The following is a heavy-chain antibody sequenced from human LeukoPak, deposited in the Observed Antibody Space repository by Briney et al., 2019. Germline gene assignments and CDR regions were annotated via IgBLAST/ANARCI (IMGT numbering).Heavy chain of an antibody. D-gene: IGHD3-9*01. CDR2: IYYSGST. Sequence: SETLSLTCTVSGGSISSYYWSWIRQPPGKGLEWIGYIYYSGSTNYNPSLKSRVTISVDTSKNQFSLKLSSVTAADTAVYYCARQQYYDILTGYGWFDYWGQGTLVTVSS. CDR1: GGSISSYY. V-gene: IGHV4-59*08. CDR3: ARQQYYDILTGYGWFDY. J-gene: IGHJ4*02.